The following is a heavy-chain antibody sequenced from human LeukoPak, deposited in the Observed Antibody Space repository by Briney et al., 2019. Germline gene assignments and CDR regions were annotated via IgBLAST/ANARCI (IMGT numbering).Heavy chain of an antibody. CDR1: GGTFSSYT. V-gene: IGHV1-69*04. D-gene: IGHD7-27*01. CDR3: ARDPGGPSGWGHTNDDAFDI. J-gene: IGHJ3*02. Sequence: GSSVKVSCKASGGTFSSYTISWVRQAPGQGLEWMGRIIPILGIANYAQKFQGRVTITADKSTSTAYMELSSLRSEDTAVYYCARDPGGPSGWGHTNDDAFDIWGQGTVVTVSS. CDR2: IIPILGIA.